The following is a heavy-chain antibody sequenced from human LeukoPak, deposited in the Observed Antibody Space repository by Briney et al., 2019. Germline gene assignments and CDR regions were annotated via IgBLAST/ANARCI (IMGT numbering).Heavy chain of an antibody. CDR1: GGSFSGYY. V-gene: IGHV4-34*01. D-gene: IGHD1-1*01. CDR2: INHSGST. CDR3: ARASYSWTNILFDC. J-gene: IGHJ4*02. Sequence: SETLSLTCAVYGGSFSGYYWSWIRQPPGKGLEWNGEINHSGSTNYNPSLKSRVTISVDTSKNQFSLKLSSVTAADTAVYYCARASYSWTNILFDCWGQGTLVTVSS.